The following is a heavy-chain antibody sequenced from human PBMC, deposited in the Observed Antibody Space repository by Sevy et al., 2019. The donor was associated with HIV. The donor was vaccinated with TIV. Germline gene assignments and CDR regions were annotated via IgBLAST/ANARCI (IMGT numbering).Heavy chain of an antibody. CDR3: ARDLPHLLPWELSRGSDF. Sequence: GGSLRLSCTAYGFTFSNYAVHWVRQAPGKGLEWVAIISHDEIHKDFADSVRGRFSISRDTSKNTIYLQMNSLRPEDTAVYYCARDLPHLLPWELSRGSDFWGQGTLVTVPS. V-gene: IGHV3-30*04. J-gene: IGHJ4*02. CDR1: GFTFSNYA. D-gene: IGHD3-16*01. CDR2: ISHDEIHK.